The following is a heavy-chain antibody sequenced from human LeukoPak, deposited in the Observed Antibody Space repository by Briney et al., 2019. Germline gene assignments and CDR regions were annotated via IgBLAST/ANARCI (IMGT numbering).Heavy chain of an antibody. J-gene: IGHJ5*02. CDR1: GLIFNDYG. CDR3: ARDDSSVKGNWFDP. V-gene: IGHV3-33*01. CDR2: IWYDGSNK. D-gene: IGHD2-21*01. Sequence: HPGGSLRLSCEASGLIFNDYGMHWVRQAPGKGLEWVAMIWYDGSNKHYADSVKGRFTISRDNSKKTLYLQMNSLRAEDTAVYYCARDDSSVKGNWFDPWGQGTPVTVSS.